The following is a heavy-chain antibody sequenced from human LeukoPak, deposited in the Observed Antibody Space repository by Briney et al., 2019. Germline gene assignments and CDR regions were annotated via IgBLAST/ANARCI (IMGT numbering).Heavy chain of an antibody. Sequence: GGSLRLSCAASGFTFSGYSMTWVRQAPGKGLEWVSYIGPSSNAIHYADSVKGRFTISRDNSKNTLYLQMNSLRAEDTAVYYCARDLSHGFDYWGQGTLVTVSS. CDR1: GFTFSGYS. CDR3: ARDLSHGFDY. CDR2: IGPSSNAI. J-gene: IGHJ4*02. V-gene: IGHV3-48*01.